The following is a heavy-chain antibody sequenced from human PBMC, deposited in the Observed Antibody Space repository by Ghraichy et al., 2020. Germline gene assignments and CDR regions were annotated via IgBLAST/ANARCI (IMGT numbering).Heavy chain of an antibody. V-gene: IGHV3-30*18. CDR1: GFTFSSYG. CDR2: ISNDGNNK. D-gene: IGHD3-22*01. Sequence: GWSLRLSCAAYGFTFSSYGMHWVRQAPGKGLEWLADISNDGNNKYYADSVKGRFTISRDNSKNTLYLQMSSLRAEDTAVYYCAKASYDSSTDYWGQFDDYWGQGTMVTVSS. J-gene: IGHJ4*02. CDR3: AKASYDSSTDYWGQFDDY.